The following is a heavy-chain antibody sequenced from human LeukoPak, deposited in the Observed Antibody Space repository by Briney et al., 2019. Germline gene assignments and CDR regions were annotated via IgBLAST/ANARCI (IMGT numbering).Heavy chain of an antibody. CDR3: ARGRGVSGNYYFDF. Sequence: GGSLRLSCAASGFTFRSYWMGWVRQAPGKGLEWVSVIYSDGTTFYADSVKGRFTISRHTSKNTLFLQMNSLRADEDTAVYYCARGRGVSGNYYFDFWGQGTLVTVSS. CDR2: IYSDGTT. CDR1: GFTFRSYW. J-gene: IGHJ4*02. D-gene: IGHD5/OR15-5a*01. V-gene: IGHV3-53*04.